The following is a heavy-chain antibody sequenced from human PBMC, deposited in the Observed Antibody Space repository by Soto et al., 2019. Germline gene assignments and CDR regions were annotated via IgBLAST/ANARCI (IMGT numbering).Heavy chain of an antibody. Sequence: QVQLVQSGAEVKKPGASVKVSCKVSGHTLTELSMHWVRLAPGKGLEWMGGFDPEDGETISAQKFQGRVTMTEDTSTDSTYLELSSLRSEDTAVYYCAAGGTRWLHSPFDYWGQGTLVPISS. D-gene: IGHD1-1*01. CDR1: GHTLTELS. J-gene: IGHJ4*02. CDR2: FDPEDGET. CDR3: AAGGTRWLHSPFDY. V-gene: IGHV1-24*01.